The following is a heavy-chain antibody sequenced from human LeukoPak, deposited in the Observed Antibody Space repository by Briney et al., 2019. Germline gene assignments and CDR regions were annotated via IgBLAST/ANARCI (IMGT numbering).Heavy chain of an antibody. CDR2: VNPNSGGT. J-gene: IGHJ6*02. Sequence: ASVKVSCKASGYTFTGYYMHWVRQAPGQGLEWMGWVNPNSGGTNYAQKFQGWVTMTRDTSISTAYMELSRLRSDDTAVYYCARDRGMATERYYYYGMDVWGQGTTVTVSS. V-gene: IGHV1-2*04. D-gene: IGHD5-12*01. CDR3: ARDRGMATERYYYYGMDV. CDR1: GYTFTGYY.